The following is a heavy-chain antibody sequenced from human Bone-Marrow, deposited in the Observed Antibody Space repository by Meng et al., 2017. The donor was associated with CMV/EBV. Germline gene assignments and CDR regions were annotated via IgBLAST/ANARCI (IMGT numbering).Heavy chain of an antibody. CDR3: ATGLRYFDWLLYDDYYYGMDV. D-gene: IGHD3-9*01. CDR2: IIPILGIA. J-gene: IGHJ6*02. Sequence: SVKVSCKASGGTFSSYAISWVRQAPGQGLEWMGGIIPILGIANYAQKFQGRVTITADKSTSTAYMELSSLRSEDTAVYYCATGLRYFDWLLYDDYYYGMDVWGQGTTVTFSS. CDR1: GGTFSSYA. V-gene: IGHV1-69*10.